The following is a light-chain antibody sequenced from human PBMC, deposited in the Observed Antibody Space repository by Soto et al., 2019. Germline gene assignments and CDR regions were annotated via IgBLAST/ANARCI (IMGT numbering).Light chain of an antibody. CDR3: QQCYSSPPT. Sequence: IPLTPSPTSLPASAGARAIFTCLASQSVSNHLKWYQQKPGKAPKRLICAASSVQSGIPSRFSGSRSGPDFTLTISSLQPEDFATYYCQQCYSSPPTFGQGTKVDIK. CDR1: QSVSNH. V-gene: IGKV1-39*01. J-gene: IGKJ1*01. CDR2: AAS.